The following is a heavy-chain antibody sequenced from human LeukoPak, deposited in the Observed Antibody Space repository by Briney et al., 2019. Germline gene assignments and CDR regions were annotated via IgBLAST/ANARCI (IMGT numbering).Heavy chain of an antibody. CDR1: GFTFSSYG. CDR3: ARDHLYYFDY. V-gene: IGHV3-33*01. CDR2: IWYDGSNK. J-gene: IGHJ4*02. Sequence: GGSLRPSCAASGFTFSSYGTHWVRQAPGKGLEWVAVIWYDGSNKYYADSVKGRFTISRDNSKNTLYLQMNSLRAEDTAVYYCARDHLYYFDYWGQGTLVTVSS.